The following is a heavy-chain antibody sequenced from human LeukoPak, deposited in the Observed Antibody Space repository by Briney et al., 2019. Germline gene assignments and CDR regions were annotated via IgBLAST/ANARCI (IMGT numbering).Heavy chain of an antibody. D-gene: IGHD1-26*01. CDR2: IYHSGST. Sequence: SETLSLTCTVSGYSITSGYYWGWFRQPPGKGLEWIGSIYHSGSTYYNPSLKSRVTISVDTSKNQFSLKLSSVTAADTAVYYCARGRIVGASFDYWGQGTLVTVSS. CDR3: ARGRIVGASFDY. CDR1: GYSITSGYY. V-gene: IGHV4-38-2*02. J-gene: IGHJ4*02.